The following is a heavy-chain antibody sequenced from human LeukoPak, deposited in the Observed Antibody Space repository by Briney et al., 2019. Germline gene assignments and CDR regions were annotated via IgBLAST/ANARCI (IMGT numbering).Heavy chain of an antibody. D-gene: IGHD1-26*01. J-gene: IGHJ6*02. CDR3: ARGRSNYYGMDV. V-gene: IGHV4-59*01. Sequence: SETLSLTCSVSDGSINSYYWNWIRRPPGKGLEWIGYIYYNGNTNYSPSLKSRVTISVDTSKNLFSLKVSSVTAADTAVYYCARGRSNYYGMDVWGQGTTVTVSS. CDR1: DGSINSYY. CDR2: IYYNGNT.